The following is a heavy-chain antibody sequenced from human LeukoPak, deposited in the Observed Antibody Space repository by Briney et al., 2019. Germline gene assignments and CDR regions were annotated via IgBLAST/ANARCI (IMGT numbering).Heavy chain of an antibody. V-gene: IGHV1-69*01. CDR3: ARRGFNWNDVLSYYGMDV. D-gene: IGHD1-1*01. CDR2: IIPIFGTA. Sequence: SVKVSCKASGGTFSSYAISWVRQAPGPGLEWMGGIIPIFGTANYAQKFQGRVTITADDSTSTAYMELSSLRSEDTAVYYCARRGFNWNDVLSYYGMDVWGQGTTVTVSS. CDR1: GGTFSSYA. J-gene: IGHJ6*02.